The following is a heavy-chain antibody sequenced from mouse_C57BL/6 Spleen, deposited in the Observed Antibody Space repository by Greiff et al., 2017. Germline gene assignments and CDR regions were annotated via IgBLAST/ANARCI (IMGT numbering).Heavy chain of an antibody. CDR3: ARWEYGGAWFAY. Sequence: QVQLQQPGAELVKPGASVKMSCKASGYTFTSYWITWVKQRPGQGLEWIGDIYPGSGSTNYNEKFKSKATLTVDTSSSTAYMQRSSLTSEDSAVFYCARWEYGGAWFAYWGQGTLVTVSA. J-gene: IGHJ3*01. CDR2: IYPGSGST. D-gene: IGHD1-2*01. V-gene: IGHV1-55*01. CDR1: GYTFTSYW.